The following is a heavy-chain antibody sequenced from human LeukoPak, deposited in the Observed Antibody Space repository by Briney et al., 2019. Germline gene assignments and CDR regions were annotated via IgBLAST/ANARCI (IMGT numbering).Heavy chain of an antibody. V-gene: IGHV3-23*01. J-gene: IGHJ4*02. CDR2: ISNNGGYT. D-gene: IGHD5-18*01. CDR3: MTAAGYNFGQY. Sequence: GGSLRLSCAASGFTFSSYWMNWARQAPGKGLEWVSAISNNGGYTYYADSVQGRFTISRDNSKSTLCLQMNSLRAEDTAVYYCMTAAGYNFGQYWGQGTLVTVSS. CDR1: GFTFSSYW.